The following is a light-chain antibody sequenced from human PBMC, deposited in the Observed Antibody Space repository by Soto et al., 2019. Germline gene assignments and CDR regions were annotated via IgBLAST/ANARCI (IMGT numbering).Light chain of an antibody. J-gene: IGLJ2*01. V-gene: IGLV4-69*01. CDR3: QTWGTGIRGVV. CDR2: LNSDGSH. CDR1: SGHSSYA. Sequence: QLVLNQSPSASASLGASVKLTCTLSSGHSSYAIAWHQQQPEKGPRYLMKLNSDGSHSKGDGIPDRFSGSSSGAERYLTISSLQSEDEADYYCQTWGTGIRGVVFGGGTKLTVL.